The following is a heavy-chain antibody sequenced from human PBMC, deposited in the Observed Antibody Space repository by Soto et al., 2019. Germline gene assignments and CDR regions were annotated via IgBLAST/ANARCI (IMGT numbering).Heavy chain of an antibody. Sequence: QVQLVQSGTEVKKPGSSVKVSCKASGGTLSNNAISWVRQAPGQGLEWMGGIIPLSATTNYAQKFQGRVTITAERSTNTAYMELTSLTSEDTAVYYCARGFEYRGIVVVPAANPWYYGMDVWGQGTTVTVSS. V-gene: IGHV1-69*06. CDR2: IIPLSATT. CDR1: GGTLSNNA. J-gene: IGHJ6*02. D-gene: IGHD2-2*01. CDR3: ARGFEYRGIVVVPAANPWYYGMDV.